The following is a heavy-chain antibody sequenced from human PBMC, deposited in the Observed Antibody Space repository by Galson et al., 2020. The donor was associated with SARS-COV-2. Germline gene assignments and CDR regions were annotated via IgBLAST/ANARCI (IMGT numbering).Heavy chain of an antibody. CDR1: GYSFSHKW. D-gene: IGHD5-18*01. V-gene: IGHV5-51*01. Sequence: HGESLKISCQGSGYSFSHKWIGWVRQMPGKGLEWMGIIYPDDSDTRYSPSLQGQVTISDDKSTSTVYLQWISLKTSDTGIYYCARGFGDTVDAFDVWGQGTTVTVSS. CDR2: IYPDDSDT. CDR3: ARGFGDTVDAFDV. J-gene: IGHJ3*01.